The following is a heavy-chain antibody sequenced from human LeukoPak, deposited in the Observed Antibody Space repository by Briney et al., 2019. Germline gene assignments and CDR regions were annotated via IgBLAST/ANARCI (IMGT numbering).Heavy chain of an antibody. J-gene: IGHJ4*02. D-gene: IGHD5-12*01. Sequence: GGSLRLSCAASGFTFSSYAMSWVRQAPGKGLEWVSGISGSGGSTYYADSVKGRFTISRDNSKNTLYLQMNSLRAEDTAVYYCAKSGYSGHQKNYFDYWGQGTLVTVSS. CDR1: GFTFSSYA. CDR2: ISGSGGST. V-gene: IGHV3-23*01. CDR3: AKSGYSGHQKNYFDY.